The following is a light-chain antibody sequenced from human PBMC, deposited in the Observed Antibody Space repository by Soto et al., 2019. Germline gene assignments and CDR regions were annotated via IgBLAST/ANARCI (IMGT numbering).Light chain of an antibody. V-gene: IGLV2-14*01. Sequence: QSALTQPAAVSGSPGQSITISCTGTSSDIGHYNYVSWYQQYPGKAPKLMIYEVNNRPSGVSNRFSGSKSGNTAFLTISGLQPEDEADYYCSSYTRNSTYVFGTGTKLTVL. CDR2: EVN. CDR3: SSYTRNSTYV. CDR1: SSDIGHYNY. J-gene: IGLJ1*01.